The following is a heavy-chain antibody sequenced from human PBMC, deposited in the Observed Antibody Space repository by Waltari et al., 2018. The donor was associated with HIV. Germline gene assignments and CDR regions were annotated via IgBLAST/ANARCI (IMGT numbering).Heavy chain of an antibody. D-gene: IGHD6-13*01. Sequence: QVQLMQSGAEVKKPGASVTVSCKASGYRFGDNYIHWVRRAPGQGFEWMGWINPNSGATNYAEKFQDWVTMTRDTSISTAYMELNRLRSDDTAVYYCVRDELGSGRSSWPRGSFHLWGQGTMVTVSS. V-gene: IGHV1-2*04. CDR3: VRDELGSGRSSWPRGSFHL. CDR1: GYRFGDNY. J-gene: IGHJ3*01. CDR2: INPNSGAT.